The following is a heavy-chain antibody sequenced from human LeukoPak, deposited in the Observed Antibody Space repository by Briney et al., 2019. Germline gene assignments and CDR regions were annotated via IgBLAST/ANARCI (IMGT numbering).Heavy chain of an antibody. CDR3: ASPRVVGEMAPIGAFDI. CDR2: ISGSGGST. Sequence: GGSLRLSCAASGFTFRSYAMSWVRQAPGKGLEWVSAISGSGGSTYYADSVKGRFTISRDNSKNTLYLQMNSLRAEDTAVYYCASPRVVGEMAPIGAFDIWGQGTMVTVSS. V-gene: IGHV3-23*01. D-gene: IGHD5-24*01. CDR1: GFTFRSYA. J-gene: IGHJ3*02.